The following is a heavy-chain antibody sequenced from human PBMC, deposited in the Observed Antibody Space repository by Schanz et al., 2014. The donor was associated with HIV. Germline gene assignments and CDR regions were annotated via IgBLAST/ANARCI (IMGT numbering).Heavy chain of an antibody. CDR3: AKDGSWEAFDVFDI. CDR2: ISYDGSNK. V-gene: IGHV3-30*18. Sequence: QVQLVESGGGVVQPGRSLRLSCTASGFTFSSSGMHWVRQAPGKGLEWVAVISYDGSNKYYADSVKGRFTISRDNSKNTLYLQMNSLRAEDTAVYYCAKDGSWEAFDVFDIWGQGTMVTVSS. D-gene: IGHD1-26*01. J-gene: IGHJ3*02. CDR1: GFTFSSSG.